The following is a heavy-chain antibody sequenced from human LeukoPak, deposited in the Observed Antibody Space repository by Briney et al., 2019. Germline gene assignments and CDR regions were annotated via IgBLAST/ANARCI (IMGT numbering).Heavy chain of an antibody. D-gene: IGHD2-15*01. CDR3: ARRRLLYCSGGSCYLDY. V-gene: IGHV1-69*13. CDR2: IIPIFGTA. CDR1: GYTFTSYG. J-gene: IGHJ4*02. Sequence: GASVKVSCKASGYTFTSYGISWVRQAPGQGLEWMGGIIPIFGTANYAQKFQGRVTITADESTSTAYMELSSLRSEDTAVYYCARRRLLYCSGGSCYLDYWGQGTLVTVSS.